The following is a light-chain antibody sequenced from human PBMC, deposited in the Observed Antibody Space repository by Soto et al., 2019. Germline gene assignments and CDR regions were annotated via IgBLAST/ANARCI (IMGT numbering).Light chain of an antibody. CDR2: DAS. CDR3: QHYNSYSEA. Sequence: DRRMTHSPSSRSASVGERVTITCLASQSISSWLAWYQQKPGKAPKLLIYDASSLESGVPSRFSGSGSGTEFTLTISSLQPDDFATYYCQHYNSYSEAFGQGTKVDIK. CDR1: QSISSW. V-gene: IGKV1-5*01. J-gene: IGKJ1*01.